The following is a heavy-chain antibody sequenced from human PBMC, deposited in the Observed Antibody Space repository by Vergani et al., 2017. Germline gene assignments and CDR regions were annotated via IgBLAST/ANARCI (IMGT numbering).Heavy chain of an antibody. CDR1: GGSFSGYY. D-gene: IGHD2-2*01. CDR3: ARAAKLRYCSSTSCYRGATLSQHSWFDP. J-gene: IGHJ5*02. CDR2: INHSGST. Sequence: QVQLQQWGAGLLKPSETLSLTCAVYGGSFSGYYWSWIRQPPGKGLEWIGEINHSGSTNYNPSLKGRVTISVDTSKNQFSLKLSSVTAADTAVYYCARAAKLRYCSSTSCYRGATLSQHSWFDPWGQGTLVTVSS. V-gene: IGHV4-34*01.